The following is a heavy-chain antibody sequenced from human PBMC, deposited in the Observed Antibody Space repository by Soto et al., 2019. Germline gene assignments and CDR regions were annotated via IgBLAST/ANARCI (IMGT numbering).Heavy chain of an antibody. CDR3: ARHATTAMGFFDY. Sequence: PSETLSLTCTVSGGSISSGGYSWSWIRQPPGKGLEWIGYIYHGGSTYYNPSLKSRVTISVDRSKNQFSLKLSSVTAADTAVYYCARHATTAMGFFDYWGQGTLVTVSS. CDR2: IYHGGST. CDR1: GGSISSGGYS. V-gene: IGHV4-30-2*01. D-gene: IGHD5-18*01. J-gene: IGHJ4*02.